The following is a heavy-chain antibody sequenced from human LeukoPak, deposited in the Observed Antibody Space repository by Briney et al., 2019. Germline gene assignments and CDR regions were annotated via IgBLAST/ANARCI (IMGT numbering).Heavy chain of an antibody. Sequence: GGSLRLSCAASGFTFSSYEMNWVRQAPGGGLEWISYIRGSGTPIYYADSVKGRFTISRDNAKNSLYLQMNSLRAEDTAVYYCARLPHNSPHFDYWAWEPWSPSPQ. J-gene: IGHJ4*02. CDR1: GFTFSSYE. D-gene: IGHD1-1*01. CDR3: ARLPHNSPHFDY. V-gene: IGHV3-48*03. CDR2: IRGSGTPI.